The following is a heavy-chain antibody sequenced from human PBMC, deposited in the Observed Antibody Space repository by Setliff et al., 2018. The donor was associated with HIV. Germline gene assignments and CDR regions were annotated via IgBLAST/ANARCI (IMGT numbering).Heavy chain of an antibody. CDR2: ISPDGSVI. J-gene: IGHJ3*02. V-gene: IGHV3-74*01. CDR3: ARSLYDSSMNVI. CDR1: GFTFGSQW. Sequence: GGSLRLSCAASGFTFGSQWMHWVRQAPGKGLVWVSRISPDGSVINYAGSVKGRFTISRVNASNSLFLQLNSLRAEDAAVYYCARSLYDSSMNVIWGQGTMVTVSS. D-gene: IGHD3-22*01.